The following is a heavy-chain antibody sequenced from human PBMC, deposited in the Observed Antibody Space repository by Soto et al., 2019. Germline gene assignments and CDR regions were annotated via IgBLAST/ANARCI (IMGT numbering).Heavy chain of an antibody. CDR1: GYTFTSYG. CDR2: ISAYNGNT. V-gene: IGHV1-18*04. J-gene: IGHJ6*04. D-gene: IGHD2-2*01. CDR3: ARDTPRHCSSDSCPANHYYGMDV. Sequence: ASVNVSCKASGYTFTSYGISWVRQAPGQGLEWMGWISAYNGNTNYAQKVQGRVTMTTDTSTSTAYMELRSLRSDDTAVYYCARDTPRHCSSDSCPANHYYGMDVWGKGNTVTVSS.